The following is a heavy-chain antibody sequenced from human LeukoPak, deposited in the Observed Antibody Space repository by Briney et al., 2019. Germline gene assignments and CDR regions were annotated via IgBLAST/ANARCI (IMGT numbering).Heavy chain of an antibody. CDR3: AKDLTIFGVVITPMDY. D-gene: IGHD3-3*01. J-gene: IGHJ4*02. Sequence: QTGRSLRLSCAASGFTFSSYAMHWVRQAPGKGLEWVAVISYDGSNKYYADSVKGRFTISRDNSKNTLYLQMNSLRAEDTAVYYCAKDLTIFGVVITPMDYWGQGTLVTVSS. V-gene: IGHV3-30*04. CDR1: GFTFSSYA. CDR2: ISYDGSNK.